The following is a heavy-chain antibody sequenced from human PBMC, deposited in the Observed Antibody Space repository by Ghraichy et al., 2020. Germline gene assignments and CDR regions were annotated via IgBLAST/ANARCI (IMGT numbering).Heavy chain of an antibody. V-gene: IGHV4-31*03. CDR2: IYYSGST. CDR3: ARVPALYGDAPGTDYYGLDV. Sequence: SQTLSLTCTVSGGSISSGGYYWSWIRQHPGKGLEWIGYIYYSGSTYYNPSLKSRVTISVDTSKNQFSLKLSFVTAADTAVYYCARVPALYGDAPGTDYYGLDVWGQGTTVTGSS. D-gene: IGHD4-17*01. J-gene: IGHJ6*02. CDR1: GGSISSGGYY.